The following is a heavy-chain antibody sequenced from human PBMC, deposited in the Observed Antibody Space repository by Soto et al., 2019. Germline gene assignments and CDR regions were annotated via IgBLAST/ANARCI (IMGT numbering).Heavy chain of an antibody. CDR1: GFTFSSYA. J-gene: IGHJ4*02. V-gene: IGHV3-23*01. CDR3: AKRWDIVVVPAAISDY. D-gene: IGHD2-2*02. CDR2: ISGSGGST. Sequence: GVSLRLSCAASGFTFSSYAMSWVRQAPGKGLEWVSAISGSGGSTYYADSVKGRFTISRDNSKNTLYLQMNSLRAEDTAVYYCAKRWDIVVVPAAISDYWGQGTLVTVSS.